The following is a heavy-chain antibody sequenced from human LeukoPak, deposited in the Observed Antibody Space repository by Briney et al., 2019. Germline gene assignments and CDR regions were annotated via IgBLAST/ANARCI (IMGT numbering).Heavy chain of an antibody. V-gene: IGHV1-18*01. CDR1: GYTFTSYG. CDR2: ISAYNGNT. J-gene: IGHJ3*02. Sequence: ASVKVSCKASGYTFTSYGISWVRQAPGQGLEWMGWISAYNGNTNYAQKLQGRVTMTTDTSTSTAYMELRSLRSDDTAVYYCASYWDSSGYYSNAFDIWGQGTMVTVSS. D-gene: IGHD3-22*01. CDR3: ASYWDSSGYYSNAFDI.